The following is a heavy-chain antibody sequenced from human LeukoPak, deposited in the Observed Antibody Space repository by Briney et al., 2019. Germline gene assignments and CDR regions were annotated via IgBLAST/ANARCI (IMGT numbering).Heavy chain of an antibody. J-gene: IGHJ4*02. Sequence: GGSLRLSCAASGFTFSSYAMSWVRQAPGKGLEWVAVISYDGSNKYYADSLKGRFTISKDNSKNTLYLQMNSLRAEDTAVYFCARDPLLSHQRGYFDSWGQGTLVTVSS. CDR2: ISYDGSNK. D-gene: IGHD3-10*01. CDR1: GFTFSSYA. CDR3: ARDPLLSHQRGYFDS. V-gene: IGHV3-30-3*01.